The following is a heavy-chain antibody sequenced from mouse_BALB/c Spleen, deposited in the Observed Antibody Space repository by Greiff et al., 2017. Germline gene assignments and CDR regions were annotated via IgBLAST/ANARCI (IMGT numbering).Heavy chain of an antibody. J-gene: IGHJ3*01. V-gene: IGHV14-4*02. Sequence: EVQLQQSGAELVRSGASVKLSCTASGFNINDYYMHWVKQRPEQGLEWIGWIDPENGDTEYAPKFQGKATMTADTSSNTAYLQLSSLTSEDTAVYYCNAIYYGNSAWLAYWGQGTLVTVSA. CDR2: IDPENGDT. CDR3: NAIYYGNSAWLAY. D-gene: IGHD2-1*01. CDR1: GFNINDYY.